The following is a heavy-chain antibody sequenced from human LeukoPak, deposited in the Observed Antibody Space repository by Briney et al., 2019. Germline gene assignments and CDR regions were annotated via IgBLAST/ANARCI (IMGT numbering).Heavy chain of an antibody. D-gene: IGHD3-22*01. CDR3: ARLGVYDSRVY. CDR1: GFTFSSYA. Sequence: GGSLRLSCAASGFTFSSYAMHWVRQAPGKGLEWVAVISYDGSNKYYADSVKGRFTISRDNPENTLYLQMNSLRAEDTAVYYCARLGVYDSRVYWGQGTLVTVSS. V-gene: IGHV3-30*04. CDR2: ISYDGSNK. J-gene: IGHJ4*02.